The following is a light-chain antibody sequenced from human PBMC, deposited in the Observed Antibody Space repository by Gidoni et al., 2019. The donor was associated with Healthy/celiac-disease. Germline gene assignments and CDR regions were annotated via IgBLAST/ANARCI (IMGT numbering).Light chain of an antibody. CDR1: KLGDKY. CDR2: QDS. CDR3: QAWDSSTERV. J-gene: IGLJ2*01. V-gene: IGLV3-1*01. Sequence: SYELTQQPSVSVSPGQTASITCSGDKLGDKYACWYQQKPGQSPVLVIYQDSKRPSGIPERFSGSNSGNTATLTISGTQTMDEADYYCQAWDSSTERVFGGGTKLTVL.